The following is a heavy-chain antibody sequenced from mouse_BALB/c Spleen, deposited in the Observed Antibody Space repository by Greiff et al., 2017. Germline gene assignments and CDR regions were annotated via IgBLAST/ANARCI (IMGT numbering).Heavy chain of an antibody. CDR1: GDSITSGY. CDR2: ISYSGST. V-gene: IGHV3-8*02. CDR3: ASGTYDYDGYAMDY. Sequence: EVKVEESGPSLVKPSQTLSLTCSVTGDSITSGYWNWIRKLPGNKLEYMGYISYSGSTYYNPPLNSRISITRDTSKNQYYLQLNSVTTEDTATYYCASGTYDYDGYAMDYWGQGTSGTVSS. D-gene: IGHD2-4*01. J-gene: IGHJ4*01.